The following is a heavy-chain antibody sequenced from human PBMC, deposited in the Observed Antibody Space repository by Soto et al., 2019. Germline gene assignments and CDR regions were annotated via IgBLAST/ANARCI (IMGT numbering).Heavy chain of an antibody. Sequence: SETLSLTCTVSGVSISRSSYYWTWIRQPPGKGLEWLGSIYYTGSTYYNPSLKSRVTISVDTSKNQFSLELSSVTAADTAVYYCARDFSRSSFDFWGQGALVTVSS. J-gene: IGHJ4*02. D-gene: IGHD3-3*02. CDR3: ARDFSRSSFDF. CDR1: GVSISRSSYY. CDR2: IYYTGST. V-gene: IGHV4-39*01.